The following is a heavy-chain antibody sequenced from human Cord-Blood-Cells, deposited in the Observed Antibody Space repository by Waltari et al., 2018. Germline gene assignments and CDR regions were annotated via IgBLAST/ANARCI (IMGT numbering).Heavy chain of an antibody. CDR1: GGSIRSPY. D-gene: IGHD6-6*01. V-gene: IGHV4-59*11. CDR2: IYYSGST. CDR3: ARVVISSSFFDY. Sequence: QVQLQESGPGLVKPSETLSLTCTVPGGSIRSPYWSWIRQPPGKGLEWIGYIYYSGSTNYNPSLKSRVTISVDTSKNQFSLKLSSVTAADTAVYYCARVVISSSFFDYWGQGTLVTVSS. J-gene: IGHJ4*02.